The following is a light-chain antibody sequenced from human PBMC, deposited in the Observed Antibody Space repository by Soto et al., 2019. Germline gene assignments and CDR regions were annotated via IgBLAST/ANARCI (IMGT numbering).Light chain of an antibody. V-gene: IGLV2-8*01. CDR1: SSDVGAYKY. CDR3: TSYVGNDIWV. J-gene: IGLJ3*02. Sequence: QSALTQAPSASGSPGQSVTISCTGTSSDVGAYKYVSWYQQYPGKAPKLMIYEVTKRPSWVPDHFSGSKSGNTASLTVSGLQAEDEADYYCTSYVGNDIWVFGGGTKLTVL. CDR2: EVT.